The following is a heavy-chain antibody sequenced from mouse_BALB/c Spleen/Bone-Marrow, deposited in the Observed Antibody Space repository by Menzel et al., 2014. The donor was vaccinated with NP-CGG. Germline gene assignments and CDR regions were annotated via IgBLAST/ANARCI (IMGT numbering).Heavy chain of an antibody. Sequence: QVQLKDSGAELMKPGASVKISCKATGYTFSSYWIEWVKQRPGHGLEWIGEILPGSGSTNYNEKFKGKATFTADTSSNTAYMQLSSLTSEDSAVYYCGNYYAMDYWGQGTSVTVSS. CDR1: GYTFSSYW. CDR3: GNYYAMDY. J-gene: IGHJ4*01. V-gene: IGHV1-9*01. CDR2: ILPGSGST.